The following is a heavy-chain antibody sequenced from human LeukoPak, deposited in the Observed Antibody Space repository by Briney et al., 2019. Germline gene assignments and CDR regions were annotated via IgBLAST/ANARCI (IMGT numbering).Heavy chain of an antibody. CDR3: ARRTSGYGAFDI. V-gene: IGHV6-1*01. J-gene: IGHJ3*02. CDR1: GDSVSINSAA. CDR2: TYYRSKWYN. Sequence: SQTLSLTYAISGDSVSINSAAWNWVRQSPSRGLEWLGRTYYRSKWYNDYAGSVKSRITINPDTSKNQFSLQLNSVTPEDTAVYYCARRTSGYGAFDIWGQGTMVTVSS. D-gene: IGHD3-22*01.